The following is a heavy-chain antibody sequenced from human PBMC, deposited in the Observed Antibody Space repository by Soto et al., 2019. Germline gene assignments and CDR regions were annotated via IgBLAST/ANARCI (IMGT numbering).Heavy chain of an antibody. D-gene: IGHD2-15*01. CDR1: RRSITTANW. CDR3: ARRGGGVVLAATTPFDY. CDR2: IYHSGST. Sequence: QVPLQESGPRLVRPSGTLSLTCNVSRRSITTANWWTWVRQPPGRGLEWIGEIYHSGSTNYNLSLKSRVTLSVDKSKSQFSLTLSSVTAADTAIYYCARRGGGVVLAATTPFDYWGQGILVTVSS. V-gene: IGHV4-4*02. J-gene: IGHJ4*02.